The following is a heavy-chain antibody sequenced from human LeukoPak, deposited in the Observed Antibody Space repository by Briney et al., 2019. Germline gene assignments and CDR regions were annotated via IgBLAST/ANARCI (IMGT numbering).Heavy chain of an antibody. CDR1: GFTFSSYA. D-gene: IGHD2-2*01. CDR2: LSGSGSST. CDR3: AKDLLRSGAGEYQLLSWGFDY. V-gene: IGHV3-23*01. J-gene: IGHJ4*02. Sequence: GGSLRLSCAASGFTFSSYAMSWVRQAPGKGLEWVSALSGSGSSTYYADSVKGRFTISRDNSKNTLYLQMNSLRAEDTAVYYCAKDLLRSGAGEYQLLSWGFDYWGQGTLVTVSS.